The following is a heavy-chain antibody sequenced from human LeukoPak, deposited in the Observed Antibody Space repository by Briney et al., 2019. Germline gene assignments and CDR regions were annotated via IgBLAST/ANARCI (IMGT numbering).Heavy chain of an antibody. CDR3: TRVEEPATPAAIIRKYSYYYYYMDV. J-gene: IGHJ6*03. Sequence: GGSLRLSCEASGFTFSSYWMGWVRQAPGKGLEWVANIKQDGSEKHYVDSVKGRFTISRDNAKNSLYLQMSSLRAEDTAVYYCTRVEEPATPAAIIRKYSYYYYYMDVWGKGNTVTVSS. D-gene: IGHD1-14*01. V-gene: IGHV3-7*01. CDR2: IKQDGSEK. CDR1: GFTFSSYW.